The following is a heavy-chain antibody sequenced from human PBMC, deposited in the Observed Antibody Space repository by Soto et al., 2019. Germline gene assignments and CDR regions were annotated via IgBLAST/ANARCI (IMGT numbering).Heavy chain of an antibody. V-gene: IGHV4-59*08. CDR2: IYYSGNT. J-gene: IGHJ4*02. CDR3: ARHVGCSGGSCYLFDY. D-gene: IGHD2-15*01. CDR1: GGSISVYY. Sequence: SDTLSLTCTVSGGSISVYYWSWIRQPPGKGLEWIGYIYYSGNTNYNASLKSRVTISVDTSKNQLSLKLSSVTAADTAVYYCARHVGCSGGSCYLFDYWGQGTLVTVSS.